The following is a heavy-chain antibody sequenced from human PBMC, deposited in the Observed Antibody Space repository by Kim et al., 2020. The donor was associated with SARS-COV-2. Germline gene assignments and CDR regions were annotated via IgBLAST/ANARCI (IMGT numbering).Heavy chain of an antibody. J-gene: IGHJ4*02. D-gene: IGHD3-10*01. V-gene: IGHV4-34*01. CDR3: ARANPPYGSGSYRLVY. CDR1: GGSFSGYY. CDR2: INHSGST. Sequence: SETLSLTCAVYGGSFSGYYWSWIRQPPGKGLEWIGEINHSGSTNYNPSLKSRVTISVDTSKNQFSLKLSSVTAADTAVYYCARANPPYGSGSYRLVYWGQGTLVTVSS.